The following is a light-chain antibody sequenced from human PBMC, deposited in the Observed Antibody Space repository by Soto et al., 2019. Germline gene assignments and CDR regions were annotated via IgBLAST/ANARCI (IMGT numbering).Light chain of an antibody. V-gene: IGKV2-29*03. CDR1: QSLLHITGETF. CDR3: MQSTHPRPT. J-gene: IGKJ5*01. Sequence: DVVMTQPPLSLSVAPGQPASISCKSSQSLLHITGETFLLWYLQKPGQSPQLLIYEVSTRVSGVPDRFSGSGSGTDFTLEISRVETDDVGIYYCMQSTHPRPTFGQGTRLEIK. CDR2: EVS.